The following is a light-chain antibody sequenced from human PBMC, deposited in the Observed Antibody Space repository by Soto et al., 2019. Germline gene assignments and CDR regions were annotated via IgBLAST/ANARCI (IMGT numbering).Light chain of an antibody. CDR3: QQRSNWPVT. V-gene: IGKV3D-20*02. Sequence: EIVLTQSPDTLSLSPGERATLSCRASQSVSSSFLAWYHQKPGQAPRLLIYRASSRATGIPDRFTGSGSGTDFTLTISSLEPEDFAVYYCQQRSNWPVTFGQGTRLEIK. CDR2: RAS. CDR1: QSVSSSF. J-gene: IGKJ5*01.